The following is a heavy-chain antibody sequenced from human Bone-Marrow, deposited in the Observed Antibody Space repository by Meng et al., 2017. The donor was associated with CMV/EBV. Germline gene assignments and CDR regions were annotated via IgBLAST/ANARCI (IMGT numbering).Heavy chain of an antibody. CDR3: ASGGAYCSSSGCFAF. CDR1: GYTLSNYN. D-gene: IGHD2-2*01. Sequence: SGYTLSNYNRNWVRQAPGKGLEWVADIDLRFSYIYYVDSVKGRFTISRDNAKNSLYLQMNSLTVDDTAVYYCASGGAYCSSSGCFAFWGQGTLVTVSS. J-gene: IGHJ4*02. V-gene: IGHV3-21*01. CDR2: IDLRFSYI.